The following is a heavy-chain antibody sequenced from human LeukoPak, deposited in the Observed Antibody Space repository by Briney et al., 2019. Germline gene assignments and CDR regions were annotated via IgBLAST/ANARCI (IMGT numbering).Heavy chain of an antibody. D-gene: IGHD3-9*01. V-gene: IGHV1-2*02. Sequence: ASVKVSCKASGYTFTGYYMHWVRQAPGQGLEWMGWINPNSGGTNYAQKFQGRVTMTRDTSISTAYMELSRLRSDDTAVYYCAREGYDILTGYYAFDIWGQGTMVTVSS. CDR3: AREGYDILTGYYAFDI. CDR2: INPNSGGT. CDR1: GYTFTGYY. J-gene: IGHJ3*02.